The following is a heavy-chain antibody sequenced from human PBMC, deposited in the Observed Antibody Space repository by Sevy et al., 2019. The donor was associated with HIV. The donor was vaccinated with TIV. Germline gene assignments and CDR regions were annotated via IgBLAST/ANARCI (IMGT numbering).Heavy chain of an antibody. J-gene: IGHJ6*02. D-gene: IGHD2-15*01. CDR2: ISSSGSTI. V-gene: IGHV3-48*03. Sequence: GGSLRLSCAASGFTFSSYEMNWVRQAPGKGLEWVSHISSSGSTIYYADSVKGRFTISRDNAKNSLYLQMNSLRAEDTAVYYCASYKQKRILYYYYYGMDVWGQGTTVTVSS. CDR3: ASYKQKRILYYYYYGMDV. CDR1: GFTFSSYE.